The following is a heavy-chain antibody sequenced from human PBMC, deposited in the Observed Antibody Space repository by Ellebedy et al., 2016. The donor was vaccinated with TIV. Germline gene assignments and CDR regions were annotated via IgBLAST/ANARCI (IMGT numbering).Heavy chain of an antibody. J-gene: IGHJ6*02. V-gene: IGHV4-34*01. CDR2: INHSGST. CDR1: GGSFSGYS. CDR3: ARGRRFFYYDGMDV. D-gene: IGHD3-3*01. Sequence: MPGGSLRLSCAVYGGSFSGYSWSWIRQSPGKGLEWIGEINHSGSTNYNPSRKSRVTISVDTSKNQFSLKLNSVTAADTAVYYCARGRRFFYYDGMDVWGQGTTVTVSS.